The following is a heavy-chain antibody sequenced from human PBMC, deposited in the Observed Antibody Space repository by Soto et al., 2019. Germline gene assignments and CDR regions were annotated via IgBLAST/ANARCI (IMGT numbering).Heavy chain of an antibody. CDR1: GYSFTSNW. CDR3: ARMNYYDSSGYPLSGFDY. D-gene: IGHD3-22*01. Sequence: GESLKISCKGSGYSFTSNWIGWVRQMPGKGLEWMGIIYPGDSDTRYSPSFQGQVTISADKSISTAYLQWSSLKASDTAMYYCARMNYYDSSGYPLSGFDYWGQGTLVTVSS. J-gene: IGHJ4*02. CDR2: IYPGDSDT. V-gene: IGHV5-51*01.